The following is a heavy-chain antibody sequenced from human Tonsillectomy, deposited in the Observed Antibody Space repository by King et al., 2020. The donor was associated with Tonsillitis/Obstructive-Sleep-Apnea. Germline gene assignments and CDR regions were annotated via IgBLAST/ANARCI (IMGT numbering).Heavy chain of an antibody. V-gene: IGHV1-46*01. Sequence: QLVQSGAEVKKPGASVKVSCKASGYTFTSYYMHWVRQAPGQGLEWMGIINPSDSGPNYAKKFQGRVTLTRDTSTTTVHMELISLRSEDRAVYYCAREALTAAGTILDYWGQGTLVTVSS. CDR1: GYTFTSYY. D-gene: IGHD6-13*01. CDR3: AREALTAAGTILDY. J-gene: IGHJ4*02. CDR2: INPSDSGP.